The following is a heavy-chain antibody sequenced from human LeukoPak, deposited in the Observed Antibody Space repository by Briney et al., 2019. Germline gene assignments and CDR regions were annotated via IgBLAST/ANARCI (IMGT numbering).Heavy chain of an antibody. CDR3: ASYEYCSSTSCSQGSYYYYYYMDV. J-gene: IGHJ6*03. CDR2: IIPILGIA. V-gene: IGHV1-69*02. CDR1: GGTFSSYT. D-gene: IGHD2-2*01. Sequence: GSSVKVSCKASGGTFSSYTISWVRRAPGQGLEWMGRIIPILGIANYAQKFQGRVTITADKSTSTAYMELSSLRSEDTAVYYCASYEYCSSTSCSQGSYYYYYYMDVWGKGTTVTVSS.